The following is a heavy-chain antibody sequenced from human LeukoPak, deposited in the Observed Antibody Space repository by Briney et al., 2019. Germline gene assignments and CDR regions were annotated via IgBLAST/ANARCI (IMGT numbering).Heavy chain of an antibody. CDR1: GFTFGDYA. Sequence: GGSLRLSCTASGFTFGDYAMSWFRQAPGKGLEWVGFIRSKAYGGTTEYAASVKGRFTISRDDSKSIAYLQMNSLKTEDTAVYYCTRDTPVDIVVVPAASPPAGFDPWGQGTLVTVSS. V-gene: IGHV3-49*03. J-gene: IGHJ5*02. D-gene: IGHD2-2*01. CDR3: TRDTPVDIVVVPAASPPAGFDP. CDR2: IRSKAYGGTT.